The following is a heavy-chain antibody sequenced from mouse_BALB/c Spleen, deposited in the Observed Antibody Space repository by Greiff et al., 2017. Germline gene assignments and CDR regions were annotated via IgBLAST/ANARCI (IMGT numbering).Heavy chain of an antibody. J-gene: IGHJ4*01. Sequence: EVQLQQSGTVLARPGASVKMSCKASGYTFTSYWMHWVKQRPGQGLEWIGAIYPGNSDTSYNQKFKGKAKLTAVTSTSTAYMELSSLTNEDSAVYYCTRSVVRLYYAMDYWGQGTSVTVSS. V-gene: IGHV1-5*01. D-gene: IGHD1-1*02. CDR1: GYTFTSYW. CDR3: TRSVVRLYYAMDY. CDR2: IYPGNSDT.